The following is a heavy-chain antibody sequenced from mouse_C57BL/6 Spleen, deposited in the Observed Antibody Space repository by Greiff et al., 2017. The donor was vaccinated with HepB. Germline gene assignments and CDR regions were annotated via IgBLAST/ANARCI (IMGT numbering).Heavy chain of an antibody. D-gene: IGHD2-2*01. CDR1: GFTFSDYY. V-gene: IGHV5-16*01. J-gene: IGHJ1*03. CDR2: INYDGSST. Sequence: EVKLMESEGGLVQPGSSMKLSCTASGFTFSDYYMAWVRQVPEKGLEWVANINYDGSSTYYLDSLKSRFIISRDNAKNILYLQMSSLKSEDTATYYCAREVTPYFDVWGTGTTVTVSS. CDR3: AREVTPYFDV.